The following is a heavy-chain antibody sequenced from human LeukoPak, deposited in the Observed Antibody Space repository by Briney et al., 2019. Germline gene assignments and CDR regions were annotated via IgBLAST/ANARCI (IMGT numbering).Heavy chain of an antibody. CDR2: ISSSGRTT. J-gene: IGHJ4*02. D-gene: IGHD3-10*01. V-gene: IGHV3-48*03. Sequence: GGSLRLSCAASGITFSSYEINWVRQAPGKGLEWVSYISSSGRTTYYADSVKGRFTISRDNFKNTLYLQMNGLRADDTAVYYCTKGHYYGSGSYWVWGQGTLVTVSS. CDR1: GITFSSYE. CDR3: TKGHYYGSGSYWV.